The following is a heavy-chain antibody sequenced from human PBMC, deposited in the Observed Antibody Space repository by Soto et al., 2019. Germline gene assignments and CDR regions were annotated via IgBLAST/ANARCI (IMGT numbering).Heavy chain of an antibody. J-gene: IGHJ1*01. Sequence: QVQLVQSGAEVKKPGSSVKVSCKASGGTFSSYAISWVRQAPGQGLEWMGGIIPIFGTANYAQKFQGRVTITADESTSTAYMELSSLRSEDTAVYYCARYYYDSSGYSRYWYFQHWGQGTLVTVSS. CDR1: GGTFSSYA. CDR2: IIPIFGTA. CDR3: ARYYYDSSGYSRYWYFQH. D-gene: IGHD3-22*01. V-gene: IGHV1-69*01.